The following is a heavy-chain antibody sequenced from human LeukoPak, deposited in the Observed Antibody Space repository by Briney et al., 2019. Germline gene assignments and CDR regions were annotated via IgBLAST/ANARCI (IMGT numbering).Heavy chain of an antibody. D-gene: IGHD5-24*01. CDR1: GYTFTGYY. CDR2: INPSSGGT. V-gene: IGHV1-2*02. Sequence: GASVKVSCKASGYTFTGYYMHWVRQAPGQGLEWMGWINPSSGGTTFAQRFQGRVTMTSDTSISTAYLALTRLRSDDTAVYYCARAPNRDGYNFRPYYSYYYMDVWGKGTPVTVSS. J-gene: IGHJ6*03. CDR3: ARAPNRDGYNFRPYYSYYYMDV.